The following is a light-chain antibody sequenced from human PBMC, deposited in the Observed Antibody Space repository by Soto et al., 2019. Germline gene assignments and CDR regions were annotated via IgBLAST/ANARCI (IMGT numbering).Light chain of an antibody. J-gene: IGLJ2*01. CDR1: SSDVGGYNY. Sequence: QSALIQPRSVSESPGQSVTISCTGSSSDVGGYNYISWYQHHPGKAPKHMIYDVSKRPSGVPDRFSGSKSGNTASLTISGLQAEDEGDYYCWSYAGYDNLAFGGGTKLTVL. CDR2: DVS. V-gene: IGLV2-11*01. CDR3: WSYAGYDNLA.